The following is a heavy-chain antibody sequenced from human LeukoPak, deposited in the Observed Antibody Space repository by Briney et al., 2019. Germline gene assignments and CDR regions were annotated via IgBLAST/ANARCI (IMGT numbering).Heavy chain of an antibody. CDR3: ARRNIDYYDSSGYSAFDI. V-gene: IGHV4-59*12. D-gene: IGHD3-22*01. CDR2: IYYSGST. J-gene: IGHJ3*02. CDR1: GGSISSYY. Sequence: SETLSLTCTVSGGSISSYYWSWIRQPPGKGLEWIGYIYYSGSTYYNPSLKSRVTISVDTSKNQFSLKLSSVTAADTAVYYCARRNIDYYDSSGYSAFDIWGQGTMVTVSS.